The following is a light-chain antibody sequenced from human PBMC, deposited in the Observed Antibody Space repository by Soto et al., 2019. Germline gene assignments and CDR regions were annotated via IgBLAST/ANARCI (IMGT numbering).Light chain of an antibody. CDR1: TGAVTSGHY. Sequence: QAVVTQEPSLTVSPGGTVTLTCGSSTGAVTSGHYPYWSQQKPGQAPRTLIYDTSNKHSWTPARFSGSLLGGKAALTLSGAQPEDEAEYYCLLSYIGAYVVFGGGTQLTVL. CDR2: DTS. J-gene: IGLJ2*01. CDR3: LLSYIGAYVV. V-gene: IGLV7-46*01.